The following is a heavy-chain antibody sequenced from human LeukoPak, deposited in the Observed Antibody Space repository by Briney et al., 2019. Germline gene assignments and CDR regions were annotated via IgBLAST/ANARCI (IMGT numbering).Heavy chain of an antibody. J-gene: IGHJ5*02. Sequence: ASVKVSCKTSGYSENFYGITWVRQVAGQGLEWMGWISAQHGQTEYAPNSQDRVTMTTDTYTNTAYMELRSLRSDDTAVYYCARSAKYGSSWYGFDPWGQGTLVTVSS. CDR2: ISAQHGQT. V-gene: IGHV1-18*01. CDR1: GYSENFYG. CDR3: ARSAKYGSSWYGFDP. D-gene: IGHD6-13*01.